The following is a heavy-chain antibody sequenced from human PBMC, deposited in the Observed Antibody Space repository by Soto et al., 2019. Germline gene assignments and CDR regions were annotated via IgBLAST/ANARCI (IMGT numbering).Heavy chain of an antibody. V-gene: IGHV3-23*01. J-gene: IGHJ3*02. Sequence: GSLRLSCAASGFIFSSYAMNWVRQAPGKGLEWVSAVSGSGGSTYYADSVKGRFTISRDNSKNTLYLQMNSLRADDTAVYYCAKAYNWNPDALDIWGQGTMVTVSS. D-gene: IGHD1-20*01. CDR1: GFIFSSYA. CDR2: VSGSGGST. CDR3: AKAYNWNPDALDI.